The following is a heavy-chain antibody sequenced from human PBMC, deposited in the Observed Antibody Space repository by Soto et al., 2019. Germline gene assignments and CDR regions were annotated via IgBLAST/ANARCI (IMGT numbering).Heavy chain of an antibody. D-gene: IGHD3-3*01. Sequence: GGSLRLSCAASGFTVSSNYMSWVRQAPGKGLEWVSVIYSGGSTYYADSVKGRFTISRDNSKNTLYLQMNSLRAEDTAVYYCARETYDFWSGYLPYYYYGMDGWGQGTTVTVSS. CDR1: GFTVSSNY. CDR2: IYSGGST. J-gene: IGHJ6*02. CDR3: ARETYDFWSGYLPYYYYGMDG. V-gene: IGHV3-66*01.